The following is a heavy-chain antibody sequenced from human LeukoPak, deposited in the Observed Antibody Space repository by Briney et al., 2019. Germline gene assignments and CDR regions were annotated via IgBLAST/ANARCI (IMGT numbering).Heavy chain of an antibody. CDR3: AKASGSTGYYYFDS. D-gene: IGHD3-22*01. Sequence: PGGSLRLSCAASGFTFSDYAMSWVRQAPGKGLEWVSVICGSADTTYYADSVKGRFTISRDNSKNTLYLQMNSLRAEDSAVYFCAKASGSTGYYYFDSWGQGTLVTVSS. CDR2: ICGSADTT. V-gene: IGHV3-23*01. J-gene: IGHJ4*02. CDR1: GFTFSDYA.